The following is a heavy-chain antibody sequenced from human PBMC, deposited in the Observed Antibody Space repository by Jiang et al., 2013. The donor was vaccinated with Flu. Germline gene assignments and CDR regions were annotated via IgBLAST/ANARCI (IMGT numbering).Heavy chain of an antibody. Sequence: TVSGGSISSSSYYWGWIRQPPGKGLEWIGSIYYSGSTYYNPSLKSRVTISVDTSKNQFSLKLSSVTAADTAVYYCARVKGRYYYYMDVWGKGTTVTVSS. CDR1: GGSISSSSYY. CDR2: IYYSGST. J-gene: IGHJ6*03. V-gene: IGHV4-39*01. CDR3: ARVKGRYYYYMDV.